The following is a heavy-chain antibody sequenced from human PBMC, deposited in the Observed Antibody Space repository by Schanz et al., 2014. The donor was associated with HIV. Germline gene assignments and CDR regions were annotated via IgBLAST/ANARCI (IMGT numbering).Heavy chain of an antibody. Sequence: EVQLLESGGGLVQPGGSLRLACAASGFTFNSYAMSWVRQAPGKGLEWVSAIRGSGGSTNYADSVKGRFTISRDNSKNTSYLQMNSLRAEDTAVYYCAKDIEVVVAAMGFDYWGQGTLVTVSS. CDR1: GFTFNSYA. J-gene: IGHJ4*02. V-gene: IGHV3-23*01. D-gene: IGHD2-15*01. CDR2: IRGSGGST. CDR3: AKDIEVVVAAMGFDY.